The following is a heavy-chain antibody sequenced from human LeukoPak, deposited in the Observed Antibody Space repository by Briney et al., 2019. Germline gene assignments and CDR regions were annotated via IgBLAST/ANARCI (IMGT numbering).Heavy chain of an antibody. V-gene: IGHV3-43*01. CDR3: AKGRQWLGYYFDY. Sequence: GGSLRLSYAASGFTFDDYTMHWVRQAPGKGLEWVSLISWDGGSTYYADSVKGRFTISRDNSKNSLYLQMNSLRTEDTALYYCAKGRQWLGYYFDYWGQGTLVTVSS. CDR1: GFTFDDYT. J-gene: IGHJ4*02. CDR2: ISWDGGST. D-gene: IGHD6-19*01.